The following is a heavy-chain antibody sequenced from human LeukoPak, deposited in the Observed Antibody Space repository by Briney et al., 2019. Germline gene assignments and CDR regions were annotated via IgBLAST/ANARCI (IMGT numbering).Heavy chain of an antibody. D-gene: IGHD4-11*01. J-gene: IGHJ4*02. CDR2: ISSDGSST. CDR1: GFTFRNHW. Sequence: GGSLRLSCAASGFTFRNHWMHWVRQTPGKGLVWVSRISSDGSSTTYADSVKGRFTISRDNAKDTLYLQMNNLRAEDTAMYYCARDQRVTGRPDIDYWGQGTLVTVSS. CDR3: ARDQRVTGRPDIDY. V-gene: IGHV3-74*03.